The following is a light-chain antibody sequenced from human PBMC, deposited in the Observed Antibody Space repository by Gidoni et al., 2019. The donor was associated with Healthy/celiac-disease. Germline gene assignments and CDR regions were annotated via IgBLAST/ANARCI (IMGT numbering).Light chain of an antibody. V-gene: IGKV1-5*01. CDR2: DAS. CDR3: QQYNSSPT. J-gene: IGKJ1*01. Sequence: DIQMTHSPSTLSASVGDRVTITCRASQSISSWLAWYQQKPGKAPKLLIYDASSLESGVPSRFSGSGSWTEFTLTISSLQPDDFATYYCQQYNSSPTFGQGTKVEIK. CDR1: QSISSW.